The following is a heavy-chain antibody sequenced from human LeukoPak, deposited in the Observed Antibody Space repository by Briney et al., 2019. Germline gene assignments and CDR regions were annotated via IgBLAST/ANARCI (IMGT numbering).Heavy chain of an antibody. D-gene: IGHD3-10*01. CDR1: GGSISSGGYS. V-gene: IGHV4-30-4*07. J-gene: IGHJ4*02. CDR3: ARGRGYYGSGSYYNDFDY. CDR2: IYYSGST. Sequence: PSETLSLTCAVSGGSISSGGYSWSWIRQPPGKGLEWIGYIYYSGSTYYNPSLKSRVTISVDTSRNQFSLKLSSVTAADTAVYYCARGRGYYGSGSYYNDFDYWGQGTLVTVSS.